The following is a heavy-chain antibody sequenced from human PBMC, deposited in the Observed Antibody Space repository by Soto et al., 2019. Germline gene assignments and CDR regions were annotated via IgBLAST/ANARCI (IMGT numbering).Heavy chain of an antibody. CDR2: ISTSGSRT. CDR3: GKDPNGDYVGGFEF. J-gene: IGHJ3*01. CDR1: GFTFNNYA. V-gene: IGHV3-23*01. Sequence: EVQLLESGGGLVQPGGSLTLSCAASGFTFNNYAMSWVRQAPGKGLEWVSGISTSGSRTFYADSVKGRFTVSRDFSKNTLSLQMDSLRAEDTAVYFWGKDPNGDYVGGFEFWGPRTTVTVSS. D-gene: IGHD4-17*01.